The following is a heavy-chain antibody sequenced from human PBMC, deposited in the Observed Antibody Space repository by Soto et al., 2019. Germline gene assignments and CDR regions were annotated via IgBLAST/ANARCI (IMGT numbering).Heavy chain of an antibody. CDR2: ISTYIGNT. CDR3: ARDDVGYCSNGVCYTKPLGY. V-gene: IGHV1-18*01. CDR1: GYTFTSYG. D-gene: IGHD2-8*01. Sequence: QVQLVQSGAEVKKPGASVKVSCKASGYTFTSYGISWVRQAPGQGLEWMGWISTYIGNTHYAQKFQGRVTMTTDTSTTTAYLELRSLRSDDTAVYYCARDDVGYCSNGVCYTKPLGYWGQGALVTVSS. J-gene: IGHJ4*02.